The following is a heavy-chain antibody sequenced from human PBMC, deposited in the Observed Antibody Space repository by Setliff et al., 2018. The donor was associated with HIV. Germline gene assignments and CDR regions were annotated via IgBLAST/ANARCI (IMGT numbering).Heavy chain of an antibody. Sequence: GGSLRLSCAASGFTFSTSAMHWVRQAPGKGLEWVSSISSSSSYIYYADSVKGRFTISRDNAKNSLYLQMNSLRAEDTAVYYRARDLGADYNILTGYYSSRAFDIWGQGTMVTVSS. V-gene: IGHV3-21*01. J-gene: IGHJ3*02. D-gene: IGHD3-9*01. CDR1: GFTFSTSA. CDR3: ARDLGADYNILTGYYSSRAFDI. CDR2: ISSSSSYI.